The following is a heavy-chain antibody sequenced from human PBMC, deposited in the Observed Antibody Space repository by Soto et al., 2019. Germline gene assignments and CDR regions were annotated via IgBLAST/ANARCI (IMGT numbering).Heavy chain of an antibody. CDR1: LSSFTGYH. Sequence: ASLKLSREGSLSSFTGYHIHMVQQAPGQGLEWMGWINPNSGGTNYAQKFQGRVTMTRDTSISTAYMELSRLRSDGTAVYYCARGKGPTAFDIWGHGTLVTVTS. V-gene: IGHV1-2*02. J-gene: IGHJ3*02. CDR3: ARGKGPTAFDI. CDR2: INPNSGGT.